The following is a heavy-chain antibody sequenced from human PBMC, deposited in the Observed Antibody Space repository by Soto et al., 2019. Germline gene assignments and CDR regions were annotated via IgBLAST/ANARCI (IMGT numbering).Heavy chain of an antibody. D-gene: IGHD4-17*01. V-gene: IGHV4-30-2*01. Sequence: QLQLQESGSGLVKPSQTLSLTCAVSGGSISSGGYSWSWIRQPPGKGLEWIGYIYHSGSTYYNPSLKSRVTISVDRSKNQCALKLSSVTAADTAGYYCASGLVTTLHYWGQGTLVTVSS. J-gene: IGHJ4*02. CDR3: ASGLVTTLHY. CDR1: GGSISSGGYS. CDR2: IYHSGST.